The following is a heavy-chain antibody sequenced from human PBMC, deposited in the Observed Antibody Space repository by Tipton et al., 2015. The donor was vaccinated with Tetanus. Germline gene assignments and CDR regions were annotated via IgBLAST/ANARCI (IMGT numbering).Heavy chain of an antibody. Sequence: TLSLTCTVSGGSISTYHWNWIRQFPGKGLEWIGYIDYFGTTKYNPSLKSRVAMAVDTSKNQLSLKLSSVTSADTAVYYCARTSGYLYSSYWGQGTLVTVSS. CDR2: IDYFGTT. CDR1: GGSISTYH. CDR3: ARTSGYLYSSY. V-gene: IGHV4-59*07. J-gene: IGHJ1*01. D-gene: IGHD3-3*01.